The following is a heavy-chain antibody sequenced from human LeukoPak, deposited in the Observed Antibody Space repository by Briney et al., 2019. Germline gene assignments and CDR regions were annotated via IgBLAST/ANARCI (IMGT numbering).Heavy chain of an antibody. CDR3: AKSRFNPYSSSSWGAAAFDY. Sequence: PGGSLRLSCAASGFTLSSYAMSWVRQAPGKGLQWVSGISSSGGSTYYVDSVKGRFTISRDNSKNTLYLQMNSLRAEDTAVYYCAKSRFNPYSSSSWGAAAFDYWGQGTLVTVSS. CDR1: GFTLSSYA. D-gene: IGHD6-6*01. J-gene: IGHJ4*02. V-gene: IGHV3-23*01. CDR2: ISSSGGST.